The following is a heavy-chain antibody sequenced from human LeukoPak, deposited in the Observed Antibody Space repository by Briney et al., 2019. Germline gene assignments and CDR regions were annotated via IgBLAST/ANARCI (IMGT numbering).Heavy chain of an antibody. Sequence: GRSLRLSCAASGFTFSSCAMHWVRQAPGKGLEWVSTISSSSIYIYYADSVKGRVTISRDNAKKSVYLQMNSLRAEDTAVYYCARDQDYGDYESFDLWGRGTLVTVSS. J-gene: IGHJ2*01. V-gene: IGHV3-21*01. CDR3: ARDQDYGDYESFDL. CDR1: GFTFSSCA. D-gene: IGHD4-17*01. CDR2: ISSSSIYI.